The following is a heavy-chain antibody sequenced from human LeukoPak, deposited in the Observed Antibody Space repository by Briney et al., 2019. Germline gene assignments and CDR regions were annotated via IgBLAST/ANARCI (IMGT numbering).Heavy chain of an antibody. J-gene: IGHJ3*02. CDR1: GGSFSGYY. Sequence: SETLSLTCAVYGGSFSGYYWSWIRQPPGKGLEWIGEINHSGSTNYNPSLKSRVTISVDTSKNQFSLKLSSVTAADTAVYYCARLSGDYYDSSGFVLSYAFDIWGQGTMVTVSS. CDR3: ARLSGDYYDSSGFVLSYAFDI. V-gene: IGHV4-34*01. D-gene: IGHD3-22*01. CDR2: INHSGST.